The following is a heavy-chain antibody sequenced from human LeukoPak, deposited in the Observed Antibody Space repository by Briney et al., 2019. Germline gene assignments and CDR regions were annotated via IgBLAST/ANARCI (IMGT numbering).Heavy chain of an antibody. Sequence: PGGSLRLSCAASGFTVSSNYMSWVRQAPGKGLEWVSVIYSGGSTYYADSVKGRFTISRDHSKNTLYLQMDSLRAEDTAVYYCATRELYTSSWSSFDYWGQGTLVTVSS. CDR3: ATRELYTSSWSSFDY. D-gene: IGHD6-13*01. J-gene: IGHJ4*02. V-gene: IGHV3-53*01. CDR1: GFTVSSNY. CDR2: IYSGGST.